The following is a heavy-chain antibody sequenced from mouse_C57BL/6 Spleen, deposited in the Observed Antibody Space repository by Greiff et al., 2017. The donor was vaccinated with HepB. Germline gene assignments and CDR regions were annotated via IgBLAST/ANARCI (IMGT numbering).Heavy chain of an antibody. V-gene: IGHV1-72*01. CDR2: IDPNSGGT. J-gene: IGHJ3*01. CDR1: GYTFTSYW. Sequence: QVHVKQPGAELVKPGASVKLSCKASGYTFTSYWMHWVKQRPGRGLEWIGRIDPNSGGTKYNEKFKSKATLTVDKPSSTAYMQLSSLTSEDSAVYYCASGRDSSGPLFAYWGQGTLVTVSA. CDR3: ASGRDSSGPLFAY. D-gene: IGHD3-2*02.